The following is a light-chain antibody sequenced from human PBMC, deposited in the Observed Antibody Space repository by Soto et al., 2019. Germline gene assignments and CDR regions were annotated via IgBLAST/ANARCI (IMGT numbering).Light chain of an antibody. J-gene: IGKJ3*01. CDR2: DAS. CDR3: QHCDYLPI. CDR1: QDITSY. V-gene: IGKV1-33*01. Sequence: DIQMTQSPSSLSASVGDRVTITCQASQDITSYLNWYQHKPGKAPKLLIYDASILEAGVPSRFSGSGSGSDFTFSISSLQPEDVATYYCQHCDYLPIFGPGTTVDFK.